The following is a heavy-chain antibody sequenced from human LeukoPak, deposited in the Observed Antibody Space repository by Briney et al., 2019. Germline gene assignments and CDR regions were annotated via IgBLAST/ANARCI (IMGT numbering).Heavy chain of an antibody. V-gene: IGHV3-33*01. CDR2: IWYDGSNK. J-gene: IGHJ6*02. CDR3: ARSPYDILTGYYYYYGMDV. D-gene: IGHD3-9*01. Sequence: TGRSLRLSCAASGFTFSSYGMHWVRQAPGKGLEWVAVIWYDGSNKYYADSVKGRFTISRDNSKNTLYLQMNSLRAEDTAVYYCARSPYDILTGYYYYYGMDVWGQGTTVTVSS. CDR1: GFTFSSYG.